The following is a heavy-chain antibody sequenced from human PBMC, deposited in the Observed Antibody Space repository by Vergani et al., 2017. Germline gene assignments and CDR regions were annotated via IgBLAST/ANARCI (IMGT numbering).Heavy chain of an antibody. D-gene: IGHD3-10*01. CDR1: GFTFSSYG. Sequence: QVQLVESGGGVVQPGRSLRLSCAASGFTFSSYGMHWVRQAPGKGLEWVAVISYDGSNKYYADSGKGRFTISRDNSKNTLYLQMNSLGAEDTAVYYCARDRGYFDYWGQGTLVTVSS. CDR3: ARDRGYFDY. CDR2: ISYDGSNK. V-gene: IGHV3-30*03. J-gene: IGHJ4*02.